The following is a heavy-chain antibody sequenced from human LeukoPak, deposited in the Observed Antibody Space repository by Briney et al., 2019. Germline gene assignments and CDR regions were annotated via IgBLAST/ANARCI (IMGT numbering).Heavy chain of an antibody. Sequence: ASVKVSCKVSGYTLTELSMHWVRQAPGKGLEWMGGFDPGDGETIYAQKFQGRVTMTEDTSTDTAYMELSSLRSEDTAVYYCATDMVRGVIMTSDYWGQGTLVTVSS. CDR3: ATDMVRGVIMTSDY. V-gene: IGHV1-24*01. CDR1: GYTLTELS. D-gene: IGHD3-10*01. CDR2: FDPGDGET. J-gene: IGHJ4*02.